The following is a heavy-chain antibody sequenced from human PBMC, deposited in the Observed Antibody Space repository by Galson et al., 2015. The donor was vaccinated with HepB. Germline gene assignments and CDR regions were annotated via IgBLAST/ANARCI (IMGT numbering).Heavy chain of an antibody. D-gene: IGHD3-10*01. J-gene: IGHJ4*02. CDR3: ATPTAYYGSGSYSNFDY. CDR1: GYTFTDYY. CDR2: VDPEDGET. Sequence: VKVSCKVSGYTFTDYYMHWVQQAPGKGLEWMGLVDPEDGETIYAEKFQGRVTITADKSTSTAYMELSSLRSEDTAVYYCATPTAYYGSGSYSNFDYWGQGTLVTVSS. V-gene: IGHV1-69-2*01.